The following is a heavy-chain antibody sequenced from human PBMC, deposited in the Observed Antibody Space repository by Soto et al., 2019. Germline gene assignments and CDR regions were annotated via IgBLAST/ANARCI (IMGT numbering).Heavy chain of an antibody. D-gene: IGHD2-21*02. J-gene: IGHJ4*02. CDR2: IIPLFGTA. CDR1: GGIFSSNT. Sequence: QVYLVQSGAEVKKPGSSVKISCKASGGIFSSNTINWVRQAAGQGLEWMGGIIPLFGTANYAEKFQGRVTIPENKSTKTEYMELTSLISEDTAVYYCASKAACGGDCYAFDSWGQGTLVTVSS. V-gene: IGHV1-69*06. CDR3: ASKAACGGDCYAFDS.